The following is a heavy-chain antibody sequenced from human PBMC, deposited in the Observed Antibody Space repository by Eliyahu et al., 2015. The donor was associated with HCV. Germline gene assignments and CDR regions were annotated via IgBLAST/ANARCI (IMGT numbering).Heavy chain of an antibody. CDR3: VXVFYGFWSGFSGAFDY. J-gene: IGHJ4*02. CDR2: INXDGSTT. D-gene: IGHD3-3*01. Sequence: AASGFSFSSYWMHWFRQAPGKGLVWVSRINXDGSTTDYADSVKGRFTISRDNAKNMQFLQMNSLRAEDTAIYYCVXVFYGFWSGFSGAFDYWGQGTLVTVPS. CDR1: GFSFSSYW. V-gene: IGHV3-74*01.